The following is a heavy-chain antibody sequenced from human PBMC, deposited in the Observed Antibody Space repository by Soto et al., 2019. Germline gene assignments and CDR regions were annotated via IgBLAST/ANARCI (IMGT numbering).Heavy chain of an antibody. CDR3: VKQYYDFWSGYRYYGMDV. D-gene: IGHD3-3*01. J-gene: IGHJ6*02. V-gene: IGHV3-64D*08. Sequence: GSLRLSCSASGFTFSSYAMHWVRQAPGKGLEYVSAISSNGGSTYYADSVKGRFTISRDNSKNTLYLQMSSLRAEDTAVYYCVKQYYDFWSGYRYYGMDVWGQGTTVTVSS. CDR1: GFTFSSYA. CDR2: ISSNGGST.